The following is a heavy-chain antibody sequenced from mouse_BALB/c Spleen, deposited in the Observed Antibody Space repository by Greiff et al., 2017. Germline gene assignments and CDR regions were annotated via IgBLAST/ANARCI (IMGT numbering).Heavy chain of an antibody. Sequence: QVQLKESGPGLVAPSQSLSITCTVSGFSLTSYDISWIRQPPGKGLEWLGVIWTGGGTNYNSAFMSRLSISKDNSKSQVFLKMNSLQTDDTAIYYCVREEGYRYFDYWGQGTTLTVSS. CDR2: IWTGGGT. CDR3: VREEGYRYFDY. J-gene: IGHJ2*01. CDR1: GFSLTSYD. V-gene: IGHV2-9-2*01. D-gene: IGHD2-14*01.